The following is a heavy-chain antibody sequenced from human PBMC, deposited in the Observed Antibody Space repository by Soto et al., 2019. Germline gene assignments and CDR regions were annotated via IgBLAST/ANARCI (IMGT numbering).Heavy chain of an antibody. V-gene: IGHV3-23*01. CDR2: IGGSGGST. CDR3: ARSRVLAAISVLHYFDY. Sequence: GGSLSLSCAASGFTFSNYAMSWVRQAPGKGLEWVSAIGGSGGSTYYADSVTGRFTISRDNSKNTLFLQMNSLRAEDTAVYFCARSRVLAAISVLHYFDYWGQGTLVTVSS. J-gene: IGHJ4*02. CDR1: GFTFSNYA. D-gene: IGHD3-3*02.